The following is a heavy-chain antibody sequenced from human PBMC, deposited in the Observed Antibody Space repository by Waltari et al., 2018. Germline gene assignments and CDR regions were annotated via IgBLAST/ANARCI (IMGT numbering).Heavy chain of an antibody. CDR1: GFTFSNYL. Sequence: VQLVESGGGLVQPGGSLSLSCAASGFTFSNYLMTWVRQAPGKGLEWVANIKQDGSEKYYVDSVKGRFTISRDNAKNSLYLQMNSLRAEDTAVYYCARGRATNDYWGQGTLVTVSS. V-gene: IGHV3-7*01. J-gene: IGHJ4*02. CDR2: IKQDGSEK. CDR3: ARGRATNDY.